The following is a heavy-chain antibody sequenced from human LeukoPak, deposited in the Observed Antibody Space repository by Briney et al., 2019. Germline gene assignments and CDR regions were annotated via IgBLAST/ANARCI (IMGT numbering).Heavy chain of an antibody. J-gene: IGHJ4*02. V-gene: IGHV1-18*01. CDR3: ARNKEGKSLDY. CDR2: ISGYNGNT. Sequence: GASVKVSCKASGYTFTSYGISWVRQAPGQGLEWMGWISGYNGNTNYAQQKLQGRVTMTTDTSTSTAYMELSRLRFDDTAVYYCARNKEGKSLDYWGQGTLVTVSS. CDR1: GYTFTSYG.